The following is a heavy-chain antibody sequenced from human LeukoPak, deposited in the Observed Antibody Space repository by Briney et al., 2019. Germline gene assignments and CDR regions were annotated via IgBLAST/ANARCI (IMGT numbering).Heavy chain of an antibody. J-gene: IGHJ4*02. V-gene: IGHV4-34*01. D-gene: IGHD3-22*01. CDR1: GGSFSGYY. Sequence: SETLSLTCAVYGGSFSGYYWSWIRQPPGKGLEWIGEINHSGSTNYNPSLKSRVTISVDTSKNQFSLKLSSVTAADTAVYYCARTRNSSGYLSYFDYWGQGTLVTVSS. CDR3: ARTRNSSGYLSYFDY. CDR2: INHSGST.